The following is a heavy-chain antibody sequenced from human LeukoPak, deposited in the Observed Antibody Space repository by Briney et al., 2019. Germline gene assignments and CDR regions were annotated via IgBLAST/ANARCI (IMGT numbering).Heavy chain of an antibody. CDR1: GFSLSTSGVG. J-gene: IGHJ4*02. D-gene: IGHD6-13*01. V-gene: IGHV2-5*02. Sequence: SGPTLVNPTQTLTLTCTFSGFSLSTSGVGVGWIRQPPGKALEWLALIYWDDDKRYSPSLKSRPTITKDTSKNQVVLTMTNMDPVDTGTYYCAHGSSRTWTFDYWGQGTLVTVSS. CDR3: AHGSSRTWTFDY. CDR2: IYWDDDK.